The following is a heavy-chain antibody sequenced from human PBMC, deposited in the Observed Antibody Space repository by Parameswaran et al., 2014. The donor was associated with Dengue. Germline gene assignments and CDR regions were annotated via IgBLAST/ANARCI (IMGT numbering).Heavy chain of an antibody. CDR2: ISYDGSYE. CDR3: AREHIQLWSN. J-gene: IGHJ4*02. Sequence: VRQAPGKGLEWVAVISYDGSYEYYADSVKGRFTISRDNSKNTLFLQMNSLRAEDTAVYYCAREHIQLWSNWGQGTLVTVSS. V-gene: IGHV3-30*04. D-gene: IGHD5-18*01.